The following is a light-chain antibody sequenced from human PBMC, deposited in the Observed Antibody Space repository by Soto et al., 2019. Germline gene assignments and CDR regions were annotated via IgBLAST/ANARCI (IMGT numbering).Light chain of an antibody. V-gene: IGLV2-23*02. J-gene: IGLJ1*01. Sequence: QSVLTQPASVSGSPGQSITISCTGPGSGIGSYNLVSWYQQHPGKAPKLLIYEVGVRPSGVSNRFSGSKSGNTASLTISGLQAEDEGIYCCSSYAGNDEVFGTGTKVTVL. CDR2: EVG. CDR1: GSGIGSYNL. CDR3: SSYAGNDEV.